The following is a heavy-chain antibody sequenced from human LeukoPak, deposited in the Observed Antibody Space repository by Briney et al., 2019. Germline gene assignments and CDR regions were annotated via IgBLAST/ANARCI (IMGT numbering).Heavy chain of an antibody. V-gene: IGHV4-59*11. Sequence: SETLSLTCVVSGGSLSTHHWSWIRQSPGRGLEWIGYISDSGSTNYNPSLKSRVTISVDTSKNQFSLMLSSVTAADTAVYYCARGRITIFGVVTPFDYWGQGTLVTVSS. CDR2: ISDSGST. CDR3: ARGRITIFGVVTPFDY. J-gene: IGHJ4*02. CDR1: GGSLSTHH. D-gene: IGHD3-3*01.